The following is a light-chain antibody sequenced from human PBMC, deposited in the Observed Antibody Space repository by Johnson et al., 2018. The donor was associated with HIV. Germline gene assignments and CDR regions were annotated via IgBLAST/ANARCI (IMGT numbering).Light chain of an antibody. J-gene: IGLJ1*01. V-gene: IGLV1-51*02. CDR3: GTWDNSLNVYV. CDR2: ENN. CDR1: SSNIGNNY. Sequence: QSVLTQPPSVSAASGQKVTISCAGSSSNIGNNYVSWYQQLPGTAPKLLIYENNKRPSGIPDRFSGSKSGTSATLGITGLKTGDEAEYYCGTWDNSLNVYVFGTGTKVTVL.